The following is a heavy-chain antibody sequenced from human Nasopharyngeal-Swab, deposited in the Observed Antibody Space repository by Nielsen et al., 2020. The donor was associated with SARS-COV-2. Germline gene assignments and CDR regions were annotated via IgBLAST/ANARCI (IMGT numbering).Heavy chain of an antibody. CDR3: AKDLPEGWNSYLWYFDL. Sequence: GGSLRLSCAASGFTFSSYSMNWVRQASGMGLEWVSVIHSDGTSTKYADSVKGRFTISRDNSKDTLYLQMNSLRAEDTAVYYCAKDLPEGWNSYLWYFDLWGRGTLVTVSS. J-gene: IGHJ2*01. CDR1: GFTFSSYS. CDR2: IHSDGTST. D-gene: IGHD1-1*01. V-gene: IGHV3-23*03.